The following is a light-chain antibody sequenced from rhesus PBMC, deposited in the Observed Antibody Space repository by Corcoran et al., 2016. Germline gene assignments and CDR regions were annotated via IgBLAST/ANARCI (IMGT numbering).Light chain of an antibody. CDR1: SSDIGGYNR. J-gene: IGLJ1*01. Sequence: QAAPTQSPSMSGSPGQSVTISCTGTSSDIGGYNRVSWYQQHPGKAPKLMIYEVSKRPSGVSDRFSGSKSANTASLTISGLPTEDGADYSCSSDASSGTFIFGSGTRLTVL. V-gene: IGLV2-13*03. CDR3: SSDASSGTFI. CDR2: EVS.